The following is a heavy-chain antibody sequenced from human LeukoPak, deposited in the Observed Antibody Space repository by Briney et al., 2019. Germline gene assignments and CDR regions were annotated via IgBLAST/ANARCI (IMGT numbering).Heavy chain of an antibody. Sequence: GGSLRLSCAASGFTFSSYSMNWVREAPGKGLEWVSSISSSSSYIYYADSVKGRFTISRDNAKNSLYLQMNSLRAEDTAVYYCARVSCSSTSCYTEPDAFDIWGQGTMVTVPS. D-gene: IGHD2-2*02. CDR3: ARVSCSSTSCYTEPDAFDI. CDR1: GFTFSSYS. V-gene: IGHV3-21*01. J-gene: IGHJ3*02. CDR2: ISSSSSYI.